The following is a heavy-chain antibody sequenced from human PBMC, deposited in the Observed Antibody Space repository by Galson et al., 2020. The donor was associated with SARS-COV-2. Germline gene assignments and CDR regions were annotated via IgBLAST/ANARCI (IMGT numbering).Heavy chain of an antibody. Sequence: GGSLRLSCAASGFTFSSYGMHWILQAPGKGLEWVAVIWYDGSNKYYADSVKGRFTISRDNSKNTLYLQMNSLRAEDTAVYYCARDLAVAGTGEDYWGQGTLVTVSS. CDR1: GFTFSSYG. V-gene: IGHV3-33*01. CDR2: IWYDGSNK. CDR3: ARDLAVAGTGEDY. D-gene: IGHD6-19*01. J-gene: IGHJ4*02.